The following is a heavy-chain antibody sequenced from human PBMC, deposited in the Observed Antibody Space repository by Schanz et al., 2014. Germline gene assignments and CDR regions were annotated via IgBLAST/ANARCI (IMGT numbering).Heavy chain of an antibody. J-gene: IGHJ4*02. V-gene: IGHV3-53*01. CDR2: SASGGTT. D-gene: IGHD4-17*01. CDR1: GFTVSSNY. Sequence: EVQLVESGGGLIQPGGSLRLSCAASGFTVSSNYMSWVRQAPGKGLEWVSTISASGGTTYYADSVKGRFTISRDNAKNSLYLQMNSLRAEDTAVYYCVRDTDYHFDYWGQGTLVTVSS. CDR3: VRDTDYHFDY.